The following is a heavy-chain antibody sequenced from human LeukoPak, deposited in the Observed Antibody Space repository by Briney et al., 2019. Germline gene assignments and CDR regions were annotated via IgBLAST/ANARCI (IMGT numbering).Heavy chain of an antibody. Sequence: GGSLRLSCAASGFAFSNQAMGWVRQAPGKGLEWVAVISDSGGITYYADSVKGRFTISRDNSKNTLFLQMNSLRAEEAAVYFCAKDARRTSGWYFFDYWGQGTLVTVSS. CDR3: AKDARRTSGWYFFDY. V-gene: IGHV3-23*01. D-gene: IGHD6-19*01. CDR1: GFAFSNQA. CDR2: ISDSGGIT. J-gene: IGHJ4*02.